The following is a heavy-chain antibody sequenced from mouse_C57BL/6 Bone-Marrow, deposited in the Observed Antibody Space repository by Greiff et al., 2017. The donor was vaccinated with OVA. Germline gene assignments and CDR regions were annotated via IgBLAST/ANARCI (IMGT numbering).Heavy chain of an antibody. J-gene: IGHJ4*01. CDR2: IRSKSNNYAT. CDR1: GFSFNTYA. Sequence: EVKLMESGGGLVQPKGSLKLSCAASGFSFNTYAMNWVRQAPGKGLEWVARIRSKSNNYATYYADSVKDRFTISRDDSESMLYLQRNNLKTEDTAMYYCVGQGGYYENYAMDYWGQGTSVTVSS. D-gene: IGHD1-1*01. V-gene: IGHV10-1*01. CDR3: VGQGGYYENYAMDY.